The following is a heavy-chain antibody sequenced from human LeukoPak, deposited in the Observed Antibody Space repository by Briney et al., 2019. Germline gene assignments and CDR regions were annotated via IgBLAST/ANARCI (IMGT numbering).Heavy chain of an antibody. D-gene: IGHD1-7*01. CDR1: GYSFTTYW. Sequence: GESLKISCKGSGYSFTTYWIGWVRQMPGKGLEWMGIIYPGDSDTRYSPSFQGQVTISVDKSISTAYLQWSSLKASDTAIYYCARRNYFSPLFEPWGQGTLITVSS. CDR2: IYPGDSDT. V-gene: IGHV5-51*01. CDR3: ARRNYFSPLFEP. J-gene: IGHJ5*02.